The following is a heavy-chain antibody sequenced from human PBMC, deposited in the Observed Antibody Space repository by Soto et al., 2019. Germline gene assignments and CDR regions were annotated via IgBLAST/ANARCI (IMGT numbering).Heavy chain of an antibody. J-gene: IGHJ5*01. V-gene: IGHV3-23*01. CDR2: ISGSGGST. CDR1: GSTFSMFA. D-gene: IGHD3-3*01. CDR3: AKERNFWSGTAGFDS. Sequence: LRLSCVGSGSTFSMFAMSWVRQAPGKGLEWISSISGSGGSTYYADSVKGRFTVSRDNSKTTVFLQMNSLRTEDTAVYFCAKERNFWSGTAGFDSWGQGSPVTVSS.